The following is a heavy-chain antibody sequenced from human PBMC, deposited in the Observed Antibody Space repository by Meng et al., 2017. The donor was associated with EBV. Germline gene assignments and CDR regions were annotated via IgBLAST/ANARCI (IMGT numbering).Heavy chain of an antibody. V-gene: IGHV1-69*17. CDR3: VRDLWLRIGECV. CDR2: ITPVFGIA. CDR1: EDNFINFG. J-gene: IGHJ4*02. D-gene: IGHD5-12*01. Sequence: VRKLGSSVKASGKRSEDNFINFGISWLRQAPGQGLEWMGEITPVFGIANYAESFQGRVTISADTSTRTAYMDLSSLRSDDTAVYYCVRDLWLRIGECVWGQGTLVTVSS.